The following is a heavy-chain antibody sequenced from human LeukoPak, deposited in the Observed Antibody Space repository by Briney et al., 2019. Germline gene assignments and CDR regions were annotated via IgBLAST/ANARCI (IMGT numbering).Heavy chain of an antibody. CDR2: ISDSGSA. J-gene: IGHJ4*02. Sequence: PSETLSLTCTVSGGSITSRSYHWGWIRQPPGKGLEWIGSISDSGSAYYNPSLKSRVTISVDTSKTQFSLKLSSMTAADTAMYYCVKACIPAPFDYWGQGTLVTVSS. CDR1: GGSITSRSYH. D-gene: IGHD2-2*02. V-gene: IGHV4-39*01. CDR3: VKACIPAPFDY.